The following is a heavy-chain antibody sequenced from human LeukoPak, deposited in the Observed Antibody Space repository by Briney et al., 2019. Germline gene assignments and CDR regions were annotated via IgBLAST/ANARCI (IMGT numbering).Heavy chain of an antibody. CDR1: GFIFSNAW. V-gene: IGHV3-15*07. CDR3: STTYYYDSSEGY. CDR2: IKSKTDGGTT. J-gene: IGHJ4*02. D-gene: IGHD3-22*01. Sequence: GGSLRLSCAASGFIFSNAWMNWVRQAPGKGLEWVGRIKSKTDGGTTDYAAPVKGRFTISRDDSKNTLYLQMNSLKTEDTAVYYCSTTYYYDSSEGYWGQGTLVTVSS.